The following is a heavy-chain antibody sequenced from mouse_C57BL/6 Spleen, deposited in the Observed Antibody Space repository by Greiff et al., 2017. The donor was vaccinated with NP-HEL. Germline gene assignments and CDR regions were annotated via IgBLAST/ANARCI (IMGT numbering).Heavy chain of an antibody. CDR1: GFTFSDYY. CDR3: ARSPRDYFDY. J-gene: IGHJ2*01. Sequence: EVKLMESEGGLVQPGSSMKLSCTASGFTFSDYYMAWVRQVPEKGLEWVANINYDGSSTYYLDSLKSRFIISRDNAKNILYLQMSSLKSEDTATYYCARSPRDYFDYWGQGTTLTVSS. V-gene: IGHV5-16*01. CDR2: INYDGSST.